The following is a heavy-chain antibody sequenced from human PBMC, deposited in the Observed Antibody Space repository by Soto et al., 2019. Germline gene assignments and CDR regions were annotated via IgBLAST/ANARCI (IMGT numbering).Heavy chain of an antibody. J-gene: IGHJ5*02. V-gene: IGHV4-59*01. Sequence: SETLSLTCTVSGGSISSYYWSWIRQPPGKGLEWIWYIYYSGSTNYNPSLKSRVTISVDTSKNQFSLKLSSVTAADTAVYYCARDITGMGNWFDPWGQGTLVTVSS. CDR1: GGSISSYY. CDR2: IYYSGST. D-gene: IGHD1-20*01. CDR3: ARDITGMGNWFDP.